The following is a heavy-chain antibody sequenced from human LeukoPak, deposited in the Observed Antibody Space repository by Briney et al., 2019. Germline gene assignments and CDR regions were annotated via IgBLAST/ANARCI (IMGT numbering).Heavy chain of an antibody. CDR2: IYYSGST. D-gene: IGHD3-22*01. Sequence: PSETLSLTCTVSGGSISSSSYYWGWIRQPPGKGLEWIGSIYYSGSTYYNPSLKSRVTISVDTSKNQFSLKLSSVTAADTAVYYCAREDRSGYYPYYFDYWGQGTLVTVSS. J-gene: IGHJ4*02. CDR1: GGSISSSSYY. V-gene: IGHV4-39*07. CDR3: AREDRSGYYPYYFDY.